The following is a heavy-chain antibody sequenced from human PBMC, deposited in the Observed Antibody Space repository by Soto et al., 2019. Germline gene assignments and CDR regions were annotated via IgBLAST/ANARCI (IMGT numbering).Heavy chain of an antibody. V-gene: IGHV1-2*02. CDR3: ARPLVGATSPAGAFDI. J-gene: IGHJ3*02. Sequence: ASVKVSCKASGYTFTGYYMHWVRQAPGQGLEWMGWINPNSGGTNYAQKFQGRVTMTRDTSISTAYMELSRLRSDDTAVYYCARPLVGATSPAGAFDIWGQGTMVTVSS. D-gene: IGHD1-26*01. CDR1: GYTFTGYY. CDR2: INPNSGGT.